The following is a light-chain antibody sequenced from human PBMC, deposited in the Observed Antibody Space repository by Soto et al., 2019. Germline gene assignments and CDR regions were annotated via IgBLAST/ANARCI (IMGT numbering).Light chain of an antibody. CDR2: GTS. CDR3: QQYDSSPRT. J-gene: IGKJ1*01. V-gene: IGKV3-15*01. CDR1: QSVNIN. Sequence: EIVMAQAPAPLSVSPGGRATLSRRASQSVNINLAWYQQKPGQAPRLLIYGTSTRATGVPARFSGSGSGTDFTLTISRLEPEDFAVYWCQQYDSSPRTFGQGTKVDIK.